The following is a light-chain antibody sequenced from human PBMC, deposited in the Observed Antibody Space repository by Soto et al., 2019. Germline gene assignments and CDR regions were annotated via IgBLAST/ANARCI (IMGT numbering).Light chain of an antibody. Sequence: DIVLTQSPATLSLSPGERATLSCRARQRVSISLAWYQQKPGQAPRLLIYDTSNRATGIPARFSGSGSGTAFTLTISSLEPEDFAVYSCLQRYRWPLTFGGGTTVEIK. CDR3: LQRYRWPLT. J-gene: IGKJ4*01. V-gene: IGKV3-11*01. CDR1: QRVSIS. CDR2: DTS.